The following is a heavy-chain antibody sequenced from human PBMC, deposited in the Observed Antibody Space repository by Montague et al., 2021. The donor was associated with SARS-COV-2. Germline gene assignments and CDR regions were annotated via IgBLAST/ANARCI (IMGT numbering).Heavy chain of an antibody. CDR2: IYTGGTT. CDR1: SGSIRSGSYY. Sequence: TLSLTCSVSSGSIRSGSYYWTWIRQPAGKGLEWIGRIYTGGTTHYNPSLKSRVTISLDTSKNQFSLNLNSVTAADTAVYFCARDAGGAAAGKGRYFDLWGRGTLGTVSS. CDR3: ARDAGGAAAGKGRYFDL. V-gene: IGHV4-61*02. J-gene: IGHJ2*01. D-gene: IGHD6-13*01.